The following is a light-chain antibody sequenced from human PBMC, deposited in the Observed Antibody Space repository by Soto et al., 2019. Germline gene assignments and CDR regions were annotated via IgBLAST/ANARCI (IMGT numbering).Light chain of an antibody. Sequence: DIQMTQSPSSLSASVGDRVTITCRSSPGIRNYLAWYQQKPGKVPKLLIYAASTLQSGVPSRFSGSGSGTEFTLTISSLQPEDVATYYCQKYNSAPRTFGQGTKVEIK. CDR2: AAS. CDR1: PGIRNY. J-gene: IGKJ1*01. CDR3: QKYNSAPRT. V-gene: IGKV1-27*01.